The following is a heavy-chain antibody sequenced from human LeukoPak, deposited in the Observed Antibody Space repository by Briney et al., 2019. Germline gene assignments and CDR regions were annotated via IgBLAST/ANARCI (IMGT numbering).Heavy chain of an antibody. Sequence: GGSLRLSCAASGFTFSSYWMHWVRLPPGKGLVWISGINTEGTNTYYADSVKGRFTISRDNAKNTVYLQMNSLTAEDTAVYYCTGVFDPWGQGRLVTVSA. CDR3: TGVFDP. CDR2: INTEGTNT. CDR1: GFTFSSYW. J-gene: IGHJ5*02. D-gene: IGHD5/OR15-5a*01. V-gene: IGHV3-74*01.